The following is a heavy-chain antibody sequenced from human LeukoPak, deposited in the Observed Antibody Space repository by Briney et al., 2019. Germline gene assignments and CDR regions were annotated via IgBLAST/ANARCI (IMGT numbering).Heavy chain of an antibody. D-gene: IGHD4-23*01. CDR3: ARATTVVTPYYFDY. CDR1: GGSFSGYY. J-gene: IGHJ4*02. CDR2: INHSGST. Sequence: SETLSLTCAVYGGSFSGYYWSWIRQPPGRGLEWMGEINHSGSTNYNPSLKSRVTISVDTSKNQFSLKLSSVTAADTAVYYCARATTVVTPYYFDYWGQGTLVTVSS. V-gene: IGHV4-34*01.